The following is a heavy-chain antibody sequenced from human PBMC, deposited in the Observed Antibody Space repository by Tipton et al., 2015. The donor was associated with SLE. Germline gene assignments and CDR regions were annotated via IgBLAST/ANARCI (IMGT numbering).Heavy chain of an antibody. CDR1: GGSISSGSYY. V-gene: IGHV4-61*09. CDR2: IYTSGST. Sequence: LRLSCTVSGGSISSGSYYWSWIRQPAGKGLEWIGYIYTSGSTNYNPSLKSRVTISVDTSKNQFSLNLSSVTAADTAVYYCARGDTIFGVVSGYYYYMDVWGKGTTVTVSS. D-gene: IGHD3-3*01. J-gene: IGHJ6*03. CDR3: ARGDTIFGVVSGYYYYMDV.